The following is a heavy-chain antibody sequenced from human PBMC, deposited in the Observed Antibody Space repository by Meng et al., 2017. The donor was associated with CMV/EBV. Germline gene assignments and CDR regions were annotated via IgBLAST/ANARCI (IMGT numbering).Heavy chain of an antibody. J-gene: IGHJ6*02. V-gene: IGHV3-21*01. CDR2: ISSSSSYI. Sequence: GGSLRLSCAASGFTFSSYSMNWVRQAPGKGLEWVSSISSSSSYIYYADSVKGRFTISRDNAKNSLYLQMNSLRAEDTAVHYCARMEGYCSSTSCNYYYYGMDVWGQGTTVTVSS. D-gene: IGHD2-2*01. CDR1: GFTFSSYS. CDR3: ARMEGYCSSTSCNYYYYGMDV.